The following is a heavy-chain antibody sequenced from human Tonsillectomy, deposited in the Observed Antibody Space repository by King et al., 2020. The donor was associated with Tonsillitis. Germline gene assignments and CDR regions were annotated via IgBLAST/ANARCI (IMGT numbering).Heavy chain of an antibody. V-gene: IGHV3-33*01. Sequence: QLVQSGGGVVQPGTSLRLSCVASGFTFNNYAMHWVRQAPGKGLEWVALIWYDGSKKYYVESVKGRFSISRDNSKNTFYLQMNSLRVEDTAVYYCARRTFYHDSGEWFDPWGQGILVTVSS. CDR3: ARRTFYHDSGEWFDP. CDR1: GFTFNNYA. CDR2: IWYDGSKK. D-gene: IGHD6-19*01. J-gene: IGHJ5*02.